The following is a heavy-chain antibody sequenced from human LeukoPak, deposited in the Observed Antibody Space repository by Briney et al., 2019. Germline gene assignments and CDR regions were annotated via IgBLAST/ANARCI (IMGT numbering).Heavy chain of an antibody. V-gene: IGHV3-23*01. CDR3: AKGHVDYGSGSYLLPD. CDR1: GFTFRNHA. CDR2: ISGSGAST. J-gene: IGHJ4*02. D-gene: IGHD3-10*01. Sequence: PGGSLRLSCAVSGFTFRNHAMSWVRQAPGKGLEWVSSISGSGASTYFADSVKGRFTISRDNSKNTLYMQMNSLRAEDTAVYYCAKGHVDYGSGSYLLPDWGQGTLVTVSS.